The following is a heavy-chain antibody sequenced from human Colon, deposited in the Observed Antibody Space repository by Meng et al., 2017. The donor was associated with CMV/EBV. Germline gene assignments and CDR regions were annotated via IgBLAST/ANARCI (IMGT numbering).Heavy chain of an antibody. Sequence: SLKISCEAFGFTFSKYRMSWVRQAPGKGLEWVSSINWNSGSITYADSVKGRFTISIDNAKKSLYLQMDSLRPEDTALYYCANAWRGSSPPYFFDHWGQGTAVTVSS. CDR3: ANAWRGSSPPYFFDH. V-gene: IGHV3-9*01. CDR2: INWNSGSI. J-gene: IGHJ4*02. D-gene: IGHD3-10*01. CDR1: GFTFSKYR.